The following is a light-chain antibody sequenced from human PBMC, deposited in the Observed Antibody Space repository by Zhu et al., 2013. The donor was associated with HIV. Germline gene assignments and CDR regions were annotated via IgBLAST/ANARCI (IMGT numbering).Light chain of an antibody. CDR1: ESLLYSNGKNF. Sequence: DIVMTQSPLSLIVTPGEPASMSCTSNESLLYSNGKNFLDWYLQKAGQSPQLLIYLSSTRASGVPARFRGSGSGTQFTLRITKVAAEDVGIYFCMQALQVPHTFGQGTRVEV. CDR2: LSS. V-gene: IGKV2-28*01. J-gene: IGKJ2*01. CDR3: MQALQVPHT.